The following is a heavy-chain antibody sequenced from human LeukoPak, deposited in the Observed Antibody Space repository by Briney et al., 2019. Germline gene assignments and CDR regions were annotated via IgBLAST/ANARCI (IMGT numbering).Heavy chain of an antibody. Sequence: GASVKVSCKASGGTFSSYAISWVRQAPGQGLEWMGRIIPILGIANYAQKFQGRVTITADKSTSTAYMELSSLRSEDTAVYYCARGHQLPAATNWFDPWGQGTLVTVSS. J-gene: IGHJ5*02. D-gene: IGHD2-2*01. CDR2: IIPILGIA. CDR1: GGTFSSYA. V-gene: IGHV1-69*04. CDR3: ARGHQLPAATNWFDP.